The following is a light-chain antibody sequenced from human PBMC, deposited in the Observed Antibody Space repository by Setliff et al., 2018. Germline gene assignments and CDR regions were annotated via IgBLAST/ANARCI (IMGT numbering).Light chain of an antibody. CDR3: ISYAGSNNYV. CDR1: SSDVGGYKY. J-gene: IGLJ1*01. CDR2: EVT. V-gene: IGLV2-8*01. Sequence: QSALTQPPSASGSPGQSVTISCTGTSSDVGGYKYVFWFQQHPGKAPKLMIYEVTKRPSGVPDRFSGSKSGNTASLTVSGLQAEDEADYYCISYAGSNNYVFGTGTKV.